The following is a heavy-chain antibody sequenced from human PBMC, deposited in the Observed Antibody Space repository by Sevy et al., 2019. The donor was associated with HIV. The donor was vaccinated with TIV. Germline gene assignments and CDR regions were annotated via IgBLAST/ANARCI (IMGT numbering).Heavy chain of an antibody. CDR2: INPNSGGT. Sequence: ASVKVSCKASGYTFTGYYMHWVRQAPGQGLEWMGWINPNSGGTNYAQQFQGRVTMTRDTSISTAYMELSRLRSDDTAVYYCARDPAYYDFWSGYYTGGAFDIWGQGTMVTVSS. V-gene: IGHV1-2*02. D-gene: IGHD3-3*01. J-gene: IGHJ3*02. CDR1: GYTFTGYY. CDR3: ARDPAYYDFWSGYYTGGAFDI.